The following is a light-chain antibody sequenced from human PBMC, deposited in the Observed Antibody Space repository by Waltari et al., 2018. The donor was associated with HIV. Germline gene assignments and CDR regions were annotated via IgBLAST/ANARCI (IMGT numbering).Light chain of an antibody. Sequence: SVLTQPPSASWTPGQMVTLTCSGRSSGIGGITVDWYQPVPGMAPSLTIYSNDQRPSGIPDRFSGSKSGTSASLAVSGLQSEDEADYYCAAWDDSLNVWVFGGGTKLTVL. CDR3: AAWDDSLNVWV. CDR1: SSGIGGIT. J-gene: IGLJ3*02. V-gene: IGLV1-44*01. CDR2: SND.